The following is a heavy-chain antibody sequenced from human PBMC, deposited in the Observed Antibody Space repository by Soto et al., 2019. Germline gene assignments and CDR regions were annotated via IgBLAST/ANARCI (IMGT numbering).Heavy chain of an antibody. CDR3: SRVDRSAWWAFDF. Sequence: VQLVQSEVEVKKPGASVKVSCETSGYTFRDFGIGWLRQAPGQGLQWLGWVNPQNGNTNTAQTILHRFTFSTHTSTKKPFMQLTNLTLGYTAMYYCSRVDRSAWWAFDFWGQGTLVTVSS. CDR1: GYTFRDFG. V-gene: IGHV1-18*04. J-gene: IGHJ4*02. D-gene: IGHD2-15*01. CDR2: VNPQNGNT.